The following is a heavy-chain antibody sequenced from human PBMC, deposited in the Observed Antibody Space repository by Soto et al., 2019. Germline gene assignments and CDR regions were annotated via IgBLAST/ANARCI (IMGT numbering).Heavy chain of an antibody. CDR1: GFTFSNYA. D-gene: IGHD3-10*01. Sequence: PGGSLRLSCAASGFTFSNYAMNWVRQAPGKGLEWVSSISGSGRNTYYADSVKGRLTISRDSSKNTLYLQMNSLRVEDTGVYYCAKDLYGSGSFTSYYHYGMDVWGQGTTVTVSS. J-gene: IGHJ6*02. CDR2: ISGSGRNT. V-gene: IGHV3-23*01. CDR3: AKDLYGSGSFTSYYHYGMDV.